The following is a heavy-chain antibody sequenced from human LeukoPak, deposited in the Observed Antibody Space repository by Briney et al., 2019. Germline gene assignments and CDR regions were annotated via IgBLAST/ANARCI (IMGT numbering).Heavy chain of an antibody. Sequence: ASVKVSCKASGYTFTGYFLHWVRQAPGQGLDWMGWINPKSGGTKYAQKFQGRVTMTRDTSIRTAYMELSRLTSDDTAVYYCASPVGTTPEGLGLWGQGTLVTVSS. D-gene: IGHD1-7*01. CDR2: INPKSGGT. CDR1: GYTFTGYF. CDR3: ASPVGTTPEGLGL. V-gene: IGHV1-2*02. J-gene: IGHJ4*01.